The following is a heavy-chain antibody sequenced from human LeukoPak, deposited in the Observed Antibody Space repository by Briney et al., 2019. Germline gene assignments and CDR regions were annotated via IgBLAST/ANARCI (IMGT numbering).Heavy chain of an antibody. CDR1: GYTFTGAY. CDR3: ARVLFNSGYDF. V-gene: IGHV1-2*02. D-gene: IGHD2-21*01. Sequence: ASVKVSCKASGYTFTGAYMHWVRQAPGQGPEWMGWINPNSGGTQFAQKFQGRVTMTRDTSISTAYMELDRLRSDDTAVYYCARVLFNSGYDFWGQGTLVTVSS. J-gene: IGHJ4*02. CDR2: INPNSGGT.